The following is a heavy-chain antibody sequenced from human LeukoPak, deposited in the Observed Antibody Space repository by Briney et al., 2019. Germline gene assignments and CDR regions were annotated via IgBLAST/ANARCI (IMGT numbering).Heavy chain of an antibody. CDR3: ARDHYYDGRGRFNP. V-gene: IGHV4-39*07. Sequence: SETLSLTCTVSGGSVTSGIYHWGWIRQSPGKGLEWIGSVYFDGGTHYNPSLQSRVTVSIDTSKNQFSLRLSSVTAADTALYYCARDHYYDGRGRFNPWGQGTLVTVSS. D-gene: IGHD3-16*01. CDR1: GGSVTSGIYH. CDR2: VYFDGGT. J-gene: IGHJ5*02.